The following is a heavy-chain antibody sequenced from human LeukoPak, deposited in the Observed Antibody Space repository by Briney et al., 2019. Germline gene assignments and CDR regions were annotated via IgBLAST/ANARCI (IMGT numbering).Heavy chain of an antibody. J-gene: IGHJ4*02. CDR2: NIPIFHTA. CDR3: ARDHDSNVYYAQFAY. CDR1: WGGLRPYT. Sequence: SVEGSRKGSWGGLRPYTIKWGRQAPGQGLGGGGGNIPIFHTANYAHKFQGRATITADESARTAYMELSSLGSDDTAVYYCARDHDSNVYYAQFAYWGQGTLVTVSS. V-gene: IGHV1-69*13. D-gene: IGHD3-22*01.